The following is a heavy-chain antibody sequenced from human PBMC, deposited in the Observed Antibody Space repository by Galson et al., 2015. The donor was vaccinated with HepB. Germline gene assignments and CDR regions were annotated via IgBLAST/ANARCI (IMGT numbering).Heavy chain of an antibody. D-gene: IGHD3-22*01. CDR3: ARDGSTGFYDRGHFDY. J-gene: IGHJ4*02. Sequence: SLRLSCAASGFTFSSSAMHWVRQAPGKGLEWVACIWYAGDKKYYADSVKGRFTISRENSKNTVYLQMNSLRVEDTAVYYCARDGSTGFYDRGHFDYWGQGTLVTVSS. V-gene: IGHV3-33*01. CDR2: IWYAGDKK. CDR1: GFTFSSSA.